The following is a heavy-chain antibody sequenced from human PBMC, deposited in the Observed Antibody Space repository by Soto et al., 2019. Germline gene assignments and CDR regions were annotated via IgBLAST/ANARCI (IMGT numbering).Heavy chain of an antibody. Sequence: QVQLVQSGAEVKKPGSSVKVSCKASGGTFSSYAISWVRQAPGQGLEWMGGIIPISGTANYAQKFQGRVTITPDDSTSTAYMELSSLRSEDTAVYYCARSQGSSTSLQIYYYYYYGMDVWGQGTTVTVSS. V-gene: IGHV1-69*01. J-gene: IGHJ6*02. CDR1: GGTFSSYA. D-gene: IGHD2-2*01. CDR2: IIPISGTA. CDR3: ARSQGSSTSLQIYYYYYYGMDV.